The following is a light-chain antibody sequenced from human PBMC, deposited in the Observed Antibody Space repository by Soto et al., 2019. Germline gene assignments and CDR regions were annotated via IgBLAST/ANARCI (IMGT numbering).Light chain of an antibody. CDR2: DAS. CDR3: QQRSNWPPIT. V-gene: IGKV3-11*01. J-gene: IGKJ5*01. CDR1: QSVSSY. Sequence: DIVLTQSPATLSLSPGERATLSCRASQSVSSYLAWYQQKPGQAPRLLIYDASNRATGIPARFSGIGSGTDFTLTISSLEPEDFAVYYCQQRSNWPPITFCQGTRLEIK.